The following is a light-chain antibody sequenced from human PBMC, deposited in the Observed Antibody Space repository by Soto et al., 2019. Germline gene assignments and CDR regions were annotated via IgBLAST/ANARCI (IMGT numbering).Light chain of an antibody. Sequence: EILMTQSPATLSVSPGERATLSCRASQSIGSKLAWYQQKPGQAPRLLFYGASNRATGIPARFGASGSGTDFTLTISSLQSEDFAVYYCQQYDNWPPTFGGGTKVEIK. J-gene: IGKJ4*01. CDR3: QQYDNWPPT. CDR1: QSIGSK. CDR2: GAS. V-gene: IGKV3-15*01.